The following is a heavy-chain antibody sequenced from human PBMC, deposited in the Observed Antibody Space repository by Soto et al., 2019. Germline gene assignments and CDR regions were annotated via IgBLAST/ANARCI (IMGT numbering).Heavy chain of an antibody. CDR1: GFTFSSYA. CDR2: ISGSGGST. Sequence: GGSLRLSCAASGFTFSSYAMSWVRQAPGKGLEWVSAISGSGGSTYYADSVKGRFTISRDNSKNTLYLQMNSLRAEDTAVYYCAKDPQVATYELVFDYWGQGTLVTVSS. V-gene: IGHV3-23*01. J-gene: IGHJ4*02. D-gene: IGHD5-12*01. CDR3: AKDPQVATYELVFDY.